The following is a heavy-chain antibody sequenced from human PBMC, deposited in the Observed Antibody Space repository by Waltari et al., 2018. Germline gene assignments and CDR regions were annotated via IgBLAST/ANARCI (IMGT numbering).Heavy chain of an antibody. Sequence: QVQLQESGPGLVKPSETLSLTCTVSGGSLSSYYWSWIRQPPGKGLEWIGYIYYSGSTNYNPSLKSRVTISVDTSKNQFSLKLSSVTAADTAVYYCARVLGWGAFDIWGQGTMVTVSS. CDR3: ARVLGWGAFDI. D-gene: IGHD3-16*01. CDR1: GGSLSSYY. CDR2: IYYSGST. J-gene: IGHJ3*02. V-gene: IGHV4-59*01.